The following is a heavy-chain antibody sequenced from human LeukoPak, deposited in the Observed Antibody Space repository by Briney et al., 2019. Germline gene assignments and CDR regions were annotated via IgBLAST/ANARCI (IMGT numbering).Heavy chain of an antibody. J-gene: IGHJ4*02. D-gene: IGHD3-22*01. CDR2: IIPIFGTA. CDR3: ARERDYYDSSGFSDY. V-gene: IGHV1-69*13. CDR1: GGTYSSYA. Sequence: SVKVSCKASGGTYSSYAISWVRQAPGQGLEWMGGIIPIFGTANYAQKFQGRVTITADESTSTAYMELSSLRSEDTAVYYCARERDYYDSSGFSDYWGQGTLVTVSS.